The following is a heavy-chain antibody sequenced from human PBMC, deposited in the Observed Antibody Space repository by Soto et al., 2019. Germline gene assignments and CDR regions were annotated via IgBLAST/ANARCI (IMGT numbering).Heavy chain of an antibody. CDR2: FIPIFGTA. V-gene: IGHV1-69*01. Sequence: QVQLVQSGAEVRKPGSSVKVSCKASGGTFSRSAFSWVRQAPGQGLEWMGGFIPIFGTANYAQKFQGRLTVTADESTTTAYMELSSLRFEDTAVYFCARNDYPSGNYYYRAFDYWGQGTLVTVSS. D-gene: IGHD3-10*01. J-gene: IGHJ4*02. CDR3: ARNDYPSGNYYYRAFDY. CDR1: GGTFSRSA.